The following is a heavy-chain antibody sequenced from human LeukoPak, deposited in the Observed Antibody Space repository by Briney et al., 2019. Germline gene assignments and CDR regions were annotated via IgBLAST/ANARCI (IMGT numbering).Heavy chain of an antibody. CDR1: GGSISSYY. J-gene: IGHJ4*02. Sequence: SETLSLTCTVSGGSISSYYWSWIRQPPGKGLEWIGYIYYSGSTNYNPSLKSRVTISVDTSKNQFSLKLSSVTAADTAVYYCARAGYSGYDFYFNYWGQGTLVTVSS. CDR2: IYYSGST. CDR3: ARAGYSGYDFYFNY. D-gene: IGHD5-12*01. V-gene: IGHV4-59*01.